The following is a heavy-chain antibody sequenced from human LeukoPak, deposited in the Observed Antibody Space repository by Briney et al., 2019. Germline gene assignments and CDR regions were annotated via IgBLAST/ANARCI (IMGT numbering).Heavy chain of an antibody. CDR1: GGSISSSSYY. D-gene: IGHD5-18*01. CDR3: ARARELLRGYSYGYAFDY. Sequence: PSETLSLTCTVSGGSISSSSYYWGWIRQPPGKGLEWIGYIYYSGSTNYNPSLKSRVTISVDTSKNQFSLKLSSVTAADTAVYYCARARELLRGYSYGYAFDYWGQGTLVTVSS. CDR2: IYYSGST. V-gene: IGHV4-61*05. J-gene: IGHJ4*02.